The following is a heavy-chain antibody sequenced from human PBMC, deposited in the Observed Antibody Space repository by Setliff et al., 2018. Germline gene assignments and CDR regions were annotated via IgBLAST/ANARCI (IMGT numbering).Heavy chain of an antibody. CDR3: ASREEGSSWYYYYGMDV. V-gene: IGHV3-74*01. J-gene: IGHJ6*02. Sequence: GGSLRLSCAAAGFTFSSHWMHWVRQAPGKGLVWVSRVNSDGSSTIYADSVKGRFAISRDNSKNTLYLQMNSLRAEDTAVYFCASREEGSSWYYYYGMDVWGQGTTVTVS. D-gene: IGHD6-13*01. CDR1: GFTFSSHW. CDR2: VNSDGSST.